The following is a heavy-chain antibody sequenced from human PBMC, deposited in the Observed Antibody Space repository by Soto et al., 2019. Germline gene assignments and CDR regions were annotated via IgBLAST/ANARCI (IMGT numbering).Heavy chain of an antibody. CDR1: GYTFTGYG. CDR2: ISPYNGNT. V-gene: IGHV1-18*01. J-gene: IGHJ4*02. CDR3: XXXXXXXXXXXXAGY. Sequence: QVQLVQSGGEVKKPGASVKVSCKTSGYTFTGYGISWVRQAPGQGPEWMGWISPYNGNTKYAQSFQGRVTMTTDTXXXXXXXXXXXXXXXXXXXXXXXXXXXXXXXXXXAGYWGQGTLVNVSS.